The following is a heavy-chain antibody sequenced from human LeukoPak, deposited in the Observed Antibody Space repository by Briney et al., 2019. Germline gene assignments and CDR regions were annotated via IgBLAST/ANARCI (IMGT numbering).Heavy chain of an antibody. D-gene: IGHD3-9*01. CDR1: GGSFSGYY. V-gene: IGHV4-34*01. J-gene: IGHJ4*02. CDR2: INHSGST. CDR3: ARERYFDWLPLDY. Sequence: PSETLSLTCAVYGGSFSGYYWSWIRQPPGKGLEWIGEINHSGSTNYNPSLKSRVTISVDTSKNQFSLKLSSVTAADTAVYYCARERYFDWLPLDYWGQGTLVTVSS.